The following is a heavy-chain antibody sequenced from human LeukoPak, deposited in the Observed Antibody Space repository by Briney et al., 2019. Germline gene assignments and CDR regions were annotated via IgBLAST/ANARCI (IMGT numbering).Heavy chain of an antibody. V-gene: IGHV3-13*01. J-gene: IGHJ3*02. CDR1: GFSFSSYD. D-gene: IGHD6-19*01. Sequence: GGSLRLSCAASGFSFSSYDMHWVRQVTGKGLEWVAAIGTAGNTYYPGSVKGRFTISGENAKKSLYLQMNSLGVGDTAVYYCARGGSSGWFPQLRDAFDIWGQGTMVTVAS. CDR2: IGTAGNT. CDR3: ARGGSSGWFPQLRDAFDI.